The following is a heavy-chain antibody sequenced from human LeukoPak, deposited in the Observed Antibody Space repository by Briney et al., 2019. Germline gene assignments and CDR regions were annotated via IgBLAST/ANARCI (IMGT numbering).Heavy chain of an antibody. Sequence: GGSLRLSCKTSGFTFPIYCMTWVRQAPGKGLEWVSSISSSSSYIYYADSVKGRFTISRDNAKNSLYLQMNSLRAEDTAVYYCARRKKGAFDIWGQGTMVTVSS. CDR1: GFTFPIYC. CDR3: ARRKKGAFDI. V-gene: IGHV3-21*01. CDR2: ISSSSSYI. J-gene: IGHJ3*02.